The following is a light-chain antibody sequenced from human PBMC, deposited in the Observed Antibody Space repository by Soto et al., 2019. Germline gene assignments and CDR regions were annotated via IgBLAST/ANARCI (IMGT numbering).Light chain of an antibody. J-gene: IGLJ3*02. Sequence: QSVLTQPPSASGTPGQRVTISCSGSSSNVVGHTVNWYQQLPGTAPKLLIYSNDQRPSGVPDRFSGSKSGASASLAISGLQSEDEADYYCAAWDDSLNGPVFGGGTKLTVL. CDR2: SND. CDR3: AAWDDSLNGPV. CDR1: SSNVVGHT. V-gene: IGLV1-44*01.